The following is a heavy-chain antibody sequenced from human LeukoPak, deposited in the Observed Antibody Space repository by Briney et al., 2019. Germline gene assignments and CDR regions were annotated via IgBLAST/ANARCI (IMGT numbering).Heavy chain of an antibody. CDR2: ISAYNGNT. Sequence: ASVKVSCKASGYTFTSYGISWVRQAPGQGLEWMGWISAYNGNTNYAQKLQGRVTMTTDTSTSTAYMELRSLRSDDTAVYYCAREYGYSSSWYNWFDPWGQGTLVTVSS. D-gene: IGHD6-13*01. J-gene: IGHJ5*02. V-gene: IGHV1-18*01. CDR1: GYTFTSYG. CDR3: AREYGYSSSWYNWFDP.